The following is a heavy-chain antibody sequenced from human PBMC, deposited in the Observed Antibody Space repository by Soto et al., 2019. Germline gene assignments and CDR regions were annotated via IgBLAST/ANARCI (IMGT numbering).Heavy chain of an antibody. CDR2: INPNSGGT. J-gene: IGHJ2*01. V-gene: IGHV1-2*02. Sequence: ASVKVSCKASGYRFTDHYMQWVRQAPGQGLEWMGWINPNSGGTKSAQQFQGRVTMTRDTSTSTAYMELNRLRFDDTAVYYCARGKEIPDYSNFDLWGRGTMVTVYS. CDR3: ARGKEIPDYSNFDL. CDR1: GYRFTDHY. D-gene: IGHD2-2*02.